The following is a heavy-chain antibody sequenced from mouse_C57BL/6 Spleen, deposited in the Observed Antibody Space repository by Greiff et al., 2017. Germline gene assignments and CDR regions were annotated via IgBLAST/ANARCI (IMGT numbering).Heavy chain of an antibody. CDR1: GYSFTSYY. V-gene: IGHV1-66*01. Sequence: QVQLQQSGPELVKPGASVKISCKASGYSFTSYYIHWVKQRPGQGLEWIGWIYPGSGNTKYNEKFKGKATLTADTSSSTAYMQLSSLTSEDSAVYYWSRCRDDGYYPYAMDYWGQGTSVTVSS. CDR3: SRCRDDGYYPYAMDY. J-gene: IGHJ4*01. CDR2: IYPGSGNT. D-gene: IGHD2-3*01.